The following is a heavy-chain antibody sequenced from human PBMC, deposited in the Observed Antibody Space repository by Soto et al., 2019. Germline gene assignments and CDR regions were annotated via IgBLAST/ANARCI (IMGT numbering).Heavy chain of an antibody. V-gene: IGHV1-69*04. J-gene: IGHJ6*03. CDR3: AREVYDILTGRGYYMDV. D-gene: IGHD3-9*01. CDR1: GGTFSSYT. Sequence: ASVKVSCKASGGTFSSYTISWVRQAPGQGLEWMGRIIPILGIANYAQKFQGRVTITADKSTSTAYMELSSLRSEDTAVYYCAREVYDILTGRGYYMDVWGKGTTVTVSS. CDR2: IIPILGIA.